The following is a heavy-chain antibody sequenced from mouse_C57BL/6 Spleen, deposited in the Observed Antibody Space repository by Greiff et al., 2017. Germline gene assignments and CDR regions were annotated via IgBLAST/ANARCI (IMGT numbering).Heavy chain of an antibody. CDR3: TRSDSSGYVGYFDC. J-gene: IGHJ2*01. CDR1: GFTFSSYA. V-gene: IGHV5-9-1*02. CDR2: ISSGCDYN. Sequence: EVQGVESGEGLVKPGGSLKLSCAASGFTFSSYAMSWVRQTPEKRLEWVAYISSGCDYNYYADTVKGRCTISGDNARTALYLQMSSLKSEDTAIYYCTRSDSSGYVGYFDCWGKGTTLTVSS. D-gene: IGHD3-2*02.